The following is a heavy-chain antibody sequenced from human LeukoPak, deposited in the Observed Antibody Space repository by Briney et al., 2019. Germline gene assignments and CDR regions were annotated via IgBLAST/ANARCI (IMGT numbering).Heavy chain of an antibody. Sequence: PGGSLRLSCAASGFTFSSYGMHWVRQAPGKGLEWVAVISYDGSNKYYADSVKGRFTISRDNSKNTLYLQMNSLRAEDTAVYYCAKDHYYYDSSSPFDYWGQGTLVTVSS. CDR1: GFTFSSYG. D-gene: IGHD3-22*01. CDR3: AKDHYYYDSSSPFDY. CDR2: ISYDGSNK. V-gene: IGHV3-30*18. J-gene: IGHJ4*02.